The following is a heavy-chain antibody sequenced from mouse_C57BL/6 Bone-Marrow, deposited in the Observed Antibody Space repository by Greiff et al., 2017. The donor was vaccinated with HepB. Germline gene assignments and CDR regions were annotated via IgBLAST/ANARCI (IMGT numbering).Heavy chain of an antibody. V-gene: IGHV1-63*01. D-gene: IGHD2-10*01. CDR3: ASSYSYAMDY. Sequence: VQLQQSGAELVRPGTSVKMSCKASGYTFTNYWIGWAKQRPGHGLEWIGDIYPGGGYTNYNEKFKGKATLTADKSSSTAYMQFSSLTSEDSAISYCASSYSYAMDYWGQGTSVTVSS. CDR2: IYPGGGYT. CDR1: GYTFTNYW. J-gene: IGHJ4*01.